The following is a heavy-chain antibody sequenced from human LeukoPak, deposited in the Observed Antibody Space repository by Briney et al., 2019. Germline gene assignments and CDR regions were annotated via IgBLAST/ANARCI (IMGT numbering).Heavy chain of an antibody. Sequence: SETLSLTCTVSGDSISSGDYYWSWIRQPAGKGLEWIGRISSSGCTNYKPSLKSRVAISVDTSKNQFSLKLSSVIAADTAVYFCARGPYSYDSSGAFDIWGQGTMVTVSS. CDR1: GDSISSGDYY. CDR2: ISSSGCT. CDR3: ARGPYSYDSSGAFDI. V-gene: IGHV4-61*02. D-gene: IGHD3-22*01. J-gene: IGHJ3*02.